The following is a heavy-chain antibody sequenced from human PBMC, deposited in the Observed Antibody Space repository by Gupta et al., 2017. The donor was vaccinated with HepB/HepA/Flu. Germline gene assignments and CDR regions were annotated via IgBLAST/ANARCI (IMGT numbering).Heavy chain of an antibody. CDR3: MRGIIAPRGSSPPNYYYDGMDD. CDR1: AFTLRLYT. D-gene: IGHD6-6*01. Sequence: EVQLLESVCGFVQPGGSMRLSCAASAFTLRLYTITWLREAPGKGLEWVSVIDVSVESTEYADAVKGRFIISRDNSKHTLYLERNSLSAEDTAVYYCMRGIIAPRGSSPPNYYYDGMDDWGQGTTVTVS. V-gene: IGHV3-23*01. J-gene: IGHJ6*02. CDR2: IDVSVEST.